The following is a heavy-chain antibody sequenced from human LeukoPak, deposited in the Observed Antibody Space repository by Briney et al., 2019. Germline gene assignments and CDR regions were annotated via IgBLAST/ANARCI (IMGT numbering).Heavy chain of an antibody. J-gene: IGHJ6*03. V-gene: IGHV3-21*01. Sequence: GGSLRLSCAASGFTFSSYSMNWVRQAPGKGLEWVSSISSSSSYIYYADSVKGRFTITRDNAKNSLYLQMNSLRAEDTAVYYCARDATGTTETYYYYYYMDVWGKGTTVTVSS. CDR3: ARDATGTTETYYYYYYMDV. CDR2: ISSSSSYI. CDR1: GFTFSSYS. D-gene: IGHD1-7*01.